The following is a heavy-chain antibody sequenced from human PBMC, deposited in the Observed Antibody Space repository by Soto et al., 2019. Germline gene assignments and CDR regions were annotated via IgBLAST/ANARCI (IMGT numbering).Heavy chain of an antibody. CDR3: VSSIAVPGTLDL. CDR2: IWSDGSTT. J-gene: IGHJ5*02. Sequence: QVQLVESGGGVVQPGRSLRLSCAASGFTFSHYYMHWVRQAPGKGLEWVAVIWSDGSTTDYADSVKGRFTISRDTSKNTLFLQMNSLRAEDTAMYYCVSSIAVPGTLDLWGQGILITVS. CDR1: GFTFSHYY. D-gene: IGHD6-13*01. V-gene: IGHV3-33*01.